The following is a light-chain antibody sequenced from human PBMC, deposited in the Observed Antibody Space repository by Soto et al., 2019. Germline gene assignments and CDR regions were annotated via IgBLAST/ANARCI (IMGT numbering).Light chain of an antibody. J-gene: IGKJ2*01. Sequence: EIVMTQSPATLSVSPGERVTLACRASQSISSNLAWYQQKPGQSPRLLVYGASTRASGISARFSGSGSGTEFTLTISGLQSEDFAVYYCQQFNKWPYTFGQGTKVDIK. CDR1: QSISSN. CDR2: GAS. CDR3: QQFNKWPYT. V-gene: IGKV3-15*01.